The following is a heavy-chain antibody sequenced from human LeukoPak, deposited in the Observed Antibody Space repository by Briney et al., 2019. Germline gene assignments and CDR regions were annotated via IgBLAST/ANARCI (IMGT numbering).Heavy chain of an antibody. Sequence: GGSLRLSCAASGFTFSNYAMSWLRQAPGKGLEWVSGISGSGDSTYYGDSVQGRFTISRDNSKHTLYLQMNTLRAEDTAVYFCAKEKQSNFDYWGQGTLVTVSS. J-gene: IGHJ4*02. V-gene: IGHV3-23*01. CDR1: GFTFSNYA. CDR2: ISGSGDST. CDR3: AKEKQSNFDY.